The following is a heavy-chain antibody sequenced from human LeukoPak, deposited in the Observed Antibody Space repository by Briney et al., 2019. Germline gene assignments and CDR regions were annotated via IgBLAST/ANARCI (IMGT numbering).Heavy chain of an antibody. CDR3: ARDGQFGGAPRY. D-gene: IGHD3-16*01. Sequence: GASVKVSCKASGYTFTSYDINWVRQATGQGLEWMGWMNPNSGYTGYAQKFQGRVTMTRNTSITTAYMELRSLRSDDTAVYYCARDGQFGGAPRYWGQGTLVTVSS. CDR2: MNPNSGYT. J-gene: IGHJ4*02. CDR1: GYTFTSYD. V-gene: IGHV1-8*01.